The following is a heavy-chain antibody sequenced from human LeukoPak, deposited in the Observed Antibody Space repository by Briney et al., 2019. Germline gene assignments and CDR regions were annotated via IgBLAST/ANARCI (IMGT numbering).Heavy chain of an antibody. V-gene: IGHV3-21*01. CDR2: ISSSSSYI. CDR1: GFTFSSYS. J-gene: IGHJ3*02. Sequence: GGSLRLSCAASGFTFSSYSMNWVRQAPGKGLEWVSSISSSSSYIYYADSVKGRFTISRDNAKNSLYLQMNSLRAEDTAVYFCAREISYGDYPSGDAFDNWGQGTMVTLSS. D-gene: IGHD4-17*01. CDR3: AREISYGDYPSGDAFDN.